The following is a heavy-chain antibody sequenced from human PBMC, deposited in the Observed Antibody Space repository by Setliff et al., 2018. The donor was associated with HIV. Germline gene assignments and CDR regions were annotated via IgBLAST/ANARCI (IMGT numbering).Heavy chain of an antibody. CDR2: ILYGGNT. V-gene: IGHV4-39*01. D-gene: IGHD3-16*02. CDR1: GGSVSSRGYY. CDR3: ARHEGRSYYDYVWGSSRPVDAFDI. Sequence: SETLSLTCTVSGGSVSSRGYYWGWIRQPPGKGPEWIANILYGGNTYYNPSLKSRVTISVDTSKNHFSLKLNSVTAADTAVYYCARHEGRSYYDYVWGSSRPVDAFDIWGQGTMVTVSS. J-gene: IGHJ3*02.